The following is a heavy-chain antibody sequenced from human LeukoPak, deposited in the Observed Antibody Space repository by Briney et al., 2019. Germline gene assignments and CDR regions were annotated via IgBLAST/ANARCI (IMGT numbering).Heavy chain of an antibody. CDR1: GFTFSSYS. Sequence: GSLRLSCAASGFTFSSYSMNWVRQPPGKGLEWVGSFYWSGNTYYNPSLKSRVTVLVDKSKNVFSLKLNSVTAEDTALYYCATGDGYNSYYFNQWGQGRLVTVSS. D-gene: IGHD5-24*01. J-gene: IGHJ4*02. CDR2: FYWSGNT. CDR3: ATGDGYNSYYFNQ. V-gene: IGHV4-59*12.